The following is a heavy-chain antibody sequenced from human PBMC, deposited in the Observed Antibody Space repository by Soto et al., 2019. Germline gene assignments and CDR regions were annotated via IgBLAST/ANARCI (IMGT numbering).Heavy chain of an antibody. J-gene: IGHJ4*02. CDR1: GFTFSSYA. CDR2: ISGSGGST. CDR3: AKANIAAAGKVYYFDY. V-gene: IGHV3-23*01. D-gene: IGHD6-13*01. Sequence: EVQLLESGGGLVQPGGSLRLSCAASGFTFSSYATSWVRQAPGKGLEWVSAISGSGGSTYYADSVKGRFTISRDNSKNTLYLQMNSLRAEDTAVYYCAKANIAAAGKVYYFDYWGQGTLVTVSS.